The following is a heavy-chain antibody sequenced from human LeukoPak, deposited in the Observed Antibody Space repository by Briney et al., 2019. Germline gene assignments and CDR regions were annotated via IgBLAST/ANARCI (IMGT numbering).Heavy chain of an antibody. CDR1: GYTFTSYD. J-gene: IGHJ3*02. D-gene: IGHD1-26*01. V-gene: IGHV1-8*01. CDR2: MNPNSGNT. CDR3: ATVVGAYDAFDI. Sequence: ASVKVSCKASGYTFTSYDINWVRQATGQGLEWMGWMNPNSGNTGYAQKFQGRVTMTRNTSISTAYMELSSLRSEDTAVYYCATVVGAYDAFDIWGQGTMVTVSS.